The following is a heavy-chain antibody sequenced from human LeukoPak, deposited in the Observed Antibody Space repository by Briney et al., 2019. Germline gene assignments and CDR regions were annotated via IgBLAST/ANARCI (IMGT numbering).Heavy chain of an antibody. J-gene: IGHJ5*02. CDR3: ARGQSPAPAWFDP. Sequence: SETLSLTCTVSGGSISNYYWGWIRQPPGKGLEWIGSIYYSGSTYYNPSLKSRVTISLDTSKNHFSLKLSSVTAADTAVYYCARGQSPAPAWFDPWGKGTVVPVS. V-gene: IGHV4-39*02. D-gene: IGHD2-2*01. CDR2: IYYSGST. CDR1: GGSISNYY.